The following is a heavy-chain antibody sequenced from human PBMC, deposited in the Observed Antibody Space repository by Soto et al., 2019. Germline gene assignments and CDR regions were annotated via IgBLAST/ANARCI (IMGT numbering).Heavy chain of an antibody. CDR1: GGSISSYY. CDR3: AREGAIGVGWFDP. D-gene: IGHD2-2*01. CDR2: IYYSGST. V-gene: IGHV4-59*01. Sequence: PSETLSLTCTVSGGSISSYYWSWIRHPPGKGLEWIGYIYYSGSTNYNPSLKSRVTISVDTSKNQFSLKLSSVTAADTAVYYCAREGAIGVGWFDPWGQGTLVTVSS. J-gene: IGHJ5*02.